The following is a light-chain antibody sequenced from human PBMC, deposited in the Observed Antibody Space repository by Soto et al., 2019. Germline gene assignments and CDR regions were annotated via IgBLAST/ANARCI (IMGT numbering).Light chain of an antibody. V-gene: IGKV3-20*01. CDR1: QSVRADY. CDR3: QQYGGTPRT. J-gene: IGKJ2*01. Sequence: EIVLTQSPDTLSLSPGERATLSCRASQSVRADYLTWYQQRRGQPPRLLIYGASSRATGIPDRFTGSGSGTDFSLTISRLEPADFAVYYCQQYGGTPRTFGQGTKLEIK. CDR2: GAS.